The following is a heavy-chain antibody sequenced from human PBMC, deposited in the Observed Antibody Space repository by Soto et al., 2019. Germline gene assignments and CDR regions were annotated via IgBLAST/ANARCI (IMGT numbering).Heavy chain of an antibody. Sequence: PSQTLSLTCAISGDSVSSNNAAWNWIRQSPSRGLEWLGRTYYKSKWYHDYAVSLNSRITINPDTSKNQNSLQLNSVTPEKTAVYYCARDYSASPTYGMDVWGQGTTVTVSS. CDR1: GDSVSSNNAA. V-gene: IGHV6-1*01. D-gene: IGHD6-13*01. J-gene: IGHJ6*02. CDR2: TYYKSKWYH. CDR3: ARDYSASPTYGMDV.